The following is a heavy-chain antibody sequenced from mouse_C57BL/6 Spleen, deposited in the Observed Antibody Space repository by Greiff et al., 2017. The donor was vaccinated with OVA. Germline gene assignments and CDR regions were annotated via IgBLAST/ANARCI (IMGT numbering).Heavy chain of an antibody. V-gene: IGHV2-5*01. CDR1: GFSLTSYG. J-gene: IGHJ4*01. CDR2: IWRGGST. Sequence: VKLQQSGPGLVQPSQSLSITCTVSGFSLTSYGVHWVRQSPGKGLEWLGVIWRGGSTDYNAAFMSRLSTTKDNSKSQVFFKMNSLQADDTAIYYCANLDGYSAKGYWGQGTSVTVSS. CDR3: ANLDGYSAKGY. D-gene: IGHD2-3*01.